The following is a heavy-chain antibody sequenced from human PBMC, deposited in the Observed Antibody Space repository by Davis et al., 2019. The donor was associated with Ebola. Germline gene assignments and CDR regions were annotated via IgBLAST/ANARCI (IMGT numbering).Heavy chain of an antibody. J-gene: IGHJ4*02. V-gene: IGHV3-23*01. CDR2: ISDGGGST. D-gene: IGHD3-3*01. CDR3: AKAPVRFLEWFTTDY. Sequence: GESLKISCAGSGFTFSRHWMSWVRQAPGKGLQWVSTISDGGGSTYYADSVKGRFIISRDNSKNTLYLQMNSLRAEDTAVYYCAKAPVRFLEWFTTDYWGKGTLVTVSS. CDR1: GFTFSRHW.